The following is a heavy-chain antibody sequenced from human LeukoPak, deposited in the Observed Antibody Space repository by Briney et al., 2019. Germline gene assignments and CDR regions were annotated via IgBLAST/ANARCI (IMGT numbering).Heavy chain of an antibody. J-gene: IGHJ5*02. CDR3: ARDPTLYCSSTSCYSGWFDP. V-gene: IGHV4-34*01. CDR1: GGSFSGYY. Sequence: SETLSLTCAVYGGSFSGYYWSWIRQPPGKGLEWIGEINHSGSTNYNPSLKSRVTISVDTSKNQFSLKLSPVTAADTAAYYCARDPTLYCSSTSCYSGWFDPWGQGTLVTVSS. D-gene: IGHD2-2*01. CDR2: INHSGST.